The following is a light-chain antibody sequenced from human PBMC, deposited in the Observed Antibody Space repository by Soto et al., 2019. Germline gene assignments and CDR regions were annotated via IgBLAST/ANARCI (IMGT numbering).Light chain of an antibody. CDR3: QQYHTFPLT. CDR1: QDISNN. Sequence: DIQMTQSPSSLSASVGDRVNITCRASQDISNNLAWFQQKPGKAPKSLIYAASNLQSGVPSKFSRSGSGTDFMLTISSQQPEDFASYYCQQYHTFPLTFGGGTKVDIK. V-gene: IGKV1-16*02. J-gene: IGKJ4*01. CDR2: AAS.